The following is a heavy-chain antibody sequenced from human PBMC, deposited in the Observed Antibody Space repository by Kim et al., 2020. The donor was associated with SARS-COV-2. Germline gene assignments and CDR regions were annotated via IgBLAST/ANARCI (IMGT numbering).Heavy chain of an antibody. Sequence: SVKVSCKASGGTFSSYAISWVRQAPGQGLEWMGRIIPILGIANYAQKFQGRVTITADKSTSTAYMELSSLRSEDTAVYYCARDKCSGYDSCGMDVWGQGTTVTVSS. CDR1: GGTFSSYA. J-gene: IGHJ6*02. D-gene: IGHD5-12*01. V-gene: IGHV1-69*04. CDR2: IIPILGIA. CDR3: ARDKCSGYDSCGMDV.